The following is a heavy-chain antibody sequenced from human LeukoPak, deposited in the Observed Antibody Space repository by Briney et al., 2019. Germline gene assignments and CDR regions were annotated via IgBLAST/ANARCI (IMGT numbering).Heavy chain of an antibody. J-gene: IGHJ3*02. Sequence: SETLSLTCAVYGGSFSGYYWNWIRQPPGKGLEWIGEINHSGSTNYNPSLKSRVTISVDTSKNQFSLKLSSVTAADTAVYYCAREEPYGDYARDAFDIWGQGTMATVSS. CDR3: AREEPYGDYARDAFDI. CDR2: INHSGST. D-gene: IGHD4-17*01. V-gene: IGHV4-34*01. CDR1: GGSFSGYY.